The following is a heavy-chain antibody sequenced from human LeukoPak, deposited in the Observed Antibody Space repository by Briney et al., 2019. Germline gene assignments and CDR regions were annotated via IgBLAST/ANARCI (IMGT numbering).Heavy chain of an antibody. J-gene: IGHJ4*02. CDR1: GFTFSSYG. Sequence: PGGSLRLSCAASGFTFSSYGMHWVRQAPGKGLEWVAVISYDGSNKYYADSVKGRFTISRDNSKNTLYLQMNSLRAEDTAVYYCAKSVGSYYFDYWGQGTLVTVPS. CDR2: ISYDGSNK. CDR3: AKSVGSYYFDY. D-gene: IGHD4-17*01. V-gene: IGHV3-30*18.